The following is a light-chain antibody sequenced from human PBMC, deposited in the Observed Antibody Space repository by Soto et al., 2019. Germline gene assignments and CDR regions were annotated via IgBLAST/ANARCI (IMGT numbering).Light chain of an antibody. CDR2: SAS. CDR3: QQTYNTPWT. Sequence: DIQMTQSPSSLSASVGDRVTITCRASQSVSSYFNWYQQKPGKVPKLLIYSASSLQSGVPSRFSGSGSGTDFTLTISSLQAEDFATYSCQQTYNTPWTLGQGTKVEIK. J-gene: IGKJ1*01. V-gene: IGKV1-39*01. CDR1: QSVSSY.